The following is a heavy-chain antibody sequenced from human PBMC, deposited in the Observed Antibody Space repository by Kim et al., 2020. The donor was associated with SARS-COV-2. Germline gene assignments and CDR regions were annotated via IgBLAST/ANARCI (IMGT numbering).Heavy chain of an antibody. V-gene: IGHV3-23*01. D-gene: IGHD6-13*01. Sequence: DPVKGRFTISRDNSKNTLYLQMNSLRAEDTAVYYCARHAQQLATLNWFDPWGQGTLVTVSS. CDR3: ARHAQQLATLNWFDP. J-gene: IGHJ5*02.